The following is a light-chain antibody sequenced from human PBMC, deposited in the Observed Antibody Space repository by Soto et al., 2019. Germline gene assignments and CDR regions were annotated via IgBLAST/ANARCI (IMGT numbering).Light chain of an antibody. J-gene: IGKJ1*01. Sequence: DILMTQSPSTLSASVGDRVTITCRASQTITTWLAWYQQKPGKPPKLLIYDASTLPSGVPSRFSGSGSGTEFTLTISSLQPDDFASYYCQQYNSYSWTFGQGTTVEI. CDR1: QTITTW. V-gene: IGKV1-5*01. CDR2: DAS. CDR3: QQYNSYSWT.